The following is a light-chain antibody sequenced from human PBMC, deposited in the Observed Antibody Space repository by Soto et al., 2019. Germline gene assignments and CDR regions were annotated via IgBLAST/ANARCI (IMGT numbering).Light chain of an antibody. J-gene: IGKJ1*01. Sequence: EVAMAQTPVTLSVSPVEIATLSFLASQRVNINLAWYQQKPGQAPRLLIYGASNMATGIPDRFSGSGSETDFTLTISRLEPEDFAVYYCQQYSRSPRTFGQGTKVDIK. V-gene: IGKV3-20*01. CDR1: QRVNIN. CDR2: GAS. CDR3: QQYSRSPRT.